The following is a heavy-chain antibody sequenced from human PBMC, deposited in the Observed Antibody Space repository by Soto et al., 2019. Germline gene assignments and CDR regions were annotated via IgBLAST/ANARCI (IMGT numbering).Heavy chain of an antibody. V-gene: IGHV3-30-3*01. CDR1: GFTFSSYA. CDR2: ISYDGSNK. CDR3: ARDQGTSGSWDYYYYGMDV. J-gene: IGHJ6*02. Sequence: GGSLRLSCAASGFTFSSYAMHWVRQAPGKGLEWVAVISYDGSNKYYADSVKGRFTISRDNSKNTLYLQMNSLRAEDTAVYYCARDQGTSGSWDYYYYGMDVWGQGTTVTVSS. D-gene: IGHD6-13*01.